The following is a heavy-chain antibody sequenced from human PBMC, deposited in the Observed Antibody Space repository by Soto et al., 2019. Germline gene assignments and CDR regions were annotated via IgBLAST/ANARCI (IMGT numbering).Heavy chain of an antibody. D-gene: IGHD3-3*01. V-gene: IGHV3-48*04. CDR1: GFTFTRYS. CDR3: ARGSPQFWQLFDN. Sequence: GGSLRLSCAASGFTFTRYSMNWVRQAPGKGLEWVSYISTGGSTIFYADSVKGRFTISGDNDKNSLSLQMDSLRADDTGVYYCARGSPQFWQLFDNWGQGALVTVSS. J-gene: IGHJ4*02. CDR2: ISTGGSTI.